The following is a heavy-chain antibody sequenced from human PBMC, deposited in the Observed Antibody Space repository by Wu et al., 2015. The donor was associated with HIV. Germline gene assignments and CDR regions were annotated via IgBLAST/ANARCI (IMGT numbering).Heavy chain of an antibody. J-gene: IGHJ5*02. CDR2: MNPNSGNT. Sequence: QVQLVQSGAEVKKPGASVKVSCKASGYTFSSYGINWVRQATGQGLEWMGWMNPNSGNTGYAQKFQGRVTMTRNTSISTAYMELSSLRSEDTAVYYCAREHYYYDSSNWFAPWGQGTLVTVSS. CDR3: AREHYYYDSSNWFAP. D-gene: IGHD3-22*01. V-gene: IGHV1-8*01. CDR1: GYTFSSYG.